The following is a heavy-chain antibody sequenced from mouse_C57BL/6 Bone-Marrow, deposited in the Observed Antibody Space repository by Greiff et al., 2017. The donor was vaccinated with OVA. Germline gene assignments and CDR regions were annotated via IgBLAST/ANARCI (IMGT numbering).Heavy chain of an antibody. CDR2: INPSNGGT. CDR1: GYTFTSYW. D-gene: IGHD6-1*01. V-gene: IGHV1-53*01. Sequence: VQLQQSGTELVKPGASVKLSCKASGYTFTSYWMHWVQQRPGPGLEWIGNINPSNGGTNYNEKFKSKATLTVDKSSSTAYMQLSSLTSEDSAVYYGARERSIQPLLMDYWGQGTSVTVSS. CDR3: ARERSIQPLLMDY. J-gene: IGHJ4*01.